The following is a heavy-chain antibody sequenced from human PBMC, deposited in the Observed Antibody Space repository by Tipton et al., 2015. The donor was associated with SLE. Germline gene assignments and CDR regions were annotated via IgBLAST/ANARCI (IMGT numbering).Heavy chain of an antibody. CDR1: GFSFSYYG. V-gene: IGHV3-30*18. Sequence: SLRLSCTASGFSFSYYGLHWVRQAPGKGLEWVAGMSHDEKNKYYADTVKGRFTISRDNSKNTLYLQMNSLRAEDTAVYFCTKDYPGDFYFWGQGTLVTVSS. D-gene: IGHD1-1*01. CDR2: MSHDEKNK. J-gene: IGHJ4*02. CDR3: TKDYPGDFYF.